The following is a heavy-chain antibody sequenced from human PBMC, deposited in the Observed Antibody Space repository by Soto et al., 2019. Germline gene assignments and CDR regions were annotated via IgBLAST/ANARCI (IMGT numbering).Heavy chain of an antibody. Sequence: SETLSLTCTVSGGSISSYYWSWIRQPPGKGLEWIGYIYYSGSTNYNPSLKSRVTISVDTSKNQFSLKLSSVTAADTAVYYCARGPLGDTDYWGQGTLVTVSS. CDR3: ARGPLGDTDY. V-gene: IGHV4-59*01. CDR2: IYYSGST. J-gene: IGHJ4*02. CDR1: GGSISSYY.